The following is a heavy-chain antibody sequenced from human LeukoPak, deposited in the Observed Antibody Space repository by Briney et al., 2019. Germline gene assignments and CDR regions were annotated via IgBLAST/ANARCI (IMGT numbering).Heavy chain of an antibody. CDR2: IYSGGST. Sequence: PGGSLRLSCAASGFTVSSNYMSWVRQAPGKGLEWVSVIYSGGSTYYADSVKGRFTISRDNSKNTLYLQMNSLRAEDTAVYYCARVSRGKAGPFDYWGQGTLVTVSS. CDR3: ARVSRGKAGPFDY. V-gene: IGHV3-53*01. CDR1: GFTVSSNY. D-gene: IGHD6-13*01. J-gene: IGHJ4*02.